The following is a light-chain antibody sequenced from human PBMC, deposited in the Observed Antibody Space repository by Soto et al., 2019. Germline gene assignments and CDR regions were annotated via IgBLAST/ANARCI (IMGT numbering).Light chain of an antibody. V-gene: IGLV2-14*01. J-gene: IGLJ1*01. CDR3: SSYTSSSNPDV. Sequence: QSVLTQPASVSGSPGQSITISCTGTSSDVGGYNYVSWYQQHPGKAPKLMIYDVSNRPSGVSNRFSGSKSGNTASLTISGLQAEDEADYYCSSYTSSSNPDVFGTGTKLTVL. CDR1: SSDVGGYNY. CDR2: DVS.